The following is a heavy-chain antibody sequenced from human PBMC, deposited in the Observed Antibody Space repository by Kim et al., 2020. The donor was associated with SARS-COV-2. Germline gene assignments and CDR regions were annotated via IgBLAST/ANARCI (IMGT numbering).Heavy chain of an antibody. Sequence: ASVKVSCKASGYTFTSYYMHWVRQAPGQGLEWMGMINPSGGSTPYAQKFQGRITMTRDTSTSTVYMDLSSLRSEDTAVYYCARARVVGATMSWFDPWGQGTLVTVSS. J-gene: IGHJ5*02. CDR2: INPSGGST. CDR1: GYTFTSYY. V-gene: IGHV1-46*01. D-gene: IGHD1-26*01. CDR3: ARARVVGATMSWFDP.